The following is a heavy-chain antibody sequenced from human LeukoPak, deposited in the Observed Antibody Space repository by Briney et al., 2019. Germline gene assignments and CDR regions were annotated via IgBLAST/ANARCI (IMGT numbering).Heavy chain of an antibody. CDR3: ARGPTMKMDV. CDR1: GFTFSSYS. V-gene: IGHV3-21*01. D-gene: IGHD3-22*01. CDR2: ISSSSRNI. J-gene: IGHJ6*04. Sequence: GGSLRLSCAASGFTFSSYSMNWVRQAPGKGLEWVSSISSSSRNIYYADSVRGRFTISRDNAKNSLYLQMNSLRAEDTAVYYCARGPTMKMDVWGKGTTVTVSS.